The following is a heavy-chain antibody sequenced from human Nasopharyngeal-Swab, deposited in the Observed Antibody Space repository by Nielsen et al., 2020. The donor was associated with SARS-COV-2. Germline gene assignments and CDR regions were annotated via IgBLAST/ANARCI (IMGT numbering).Heavy chain of an antibody. J-gene: IGHJ5*02. Sequence: SETLSLTCTVSGGSISSSSYYWGWIRQPPGKGLEWIGSIYYSGSTYYNPSLKSRVTISVDTSKNQFSLKLSSVTAADTAVYYCARPYYDSSGYDAWFDPWGQGTLVTVPQ. CDR1: GGSISSSSYY. D-gene: IGHD3-22*01. V-gene: IGHV4-39*01. CDR3: ARPYYDSSGYDAWFDP. CDR2: IYYSGST.